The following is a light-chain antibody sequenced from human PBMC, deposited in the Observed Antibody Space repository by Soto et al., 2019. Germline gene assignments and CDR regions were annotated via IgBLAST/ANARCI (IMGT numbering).Light chain of an antibody. CDR3: QQSYSALTYT. Sequence: DIQMTQSPFSLSASVGDRVTITCRASENISRNLNWYRQKFGEAPELLIYGASSLQSGVPSRFSGSGSGTDFTLTISSLQAEDFATYYCQQSYSALTYTFGQGTKVEVK. V-gene: IGKV1-39*01. CDR1: ENISRN. CDR2: GAS. J-gene: IGKJ2*01.